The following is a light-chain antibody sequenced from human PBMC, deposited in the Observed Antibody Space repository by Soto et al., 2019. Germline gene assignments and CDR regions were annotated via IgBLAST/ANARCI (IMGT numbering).Light chain of an antibody. CDR2: EVT. V-gene: IGLV2-14*01. CDR3: SSHTSGSTRV. Sequence: QSALTQPASVSGSPGQSIAISCAGTFCDVGGYDYVSWYQQHPDKAPKLMIYEVTKRPSGVSNRFSGSKSGNTASLTISGLESEDEADYYCSSHTSGSTRVFGSGTKLTVL. J-gene: IGLJ1*01. CDR1: FCDVGGYDY.